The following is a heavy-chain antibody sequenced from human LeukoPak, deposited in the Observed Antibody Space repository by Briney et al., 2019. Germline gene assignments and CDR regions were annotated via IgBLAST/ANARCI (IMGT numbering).Heavy chain of an antibody. CDR2: IWYDGSNK. V-gene: IGHV3-30*02. CDR3: AKDERGYYDSSGYFGAIDY. CDR1: GFTFSSYA. Sequence: GGSLRLSCAASGFTFSSYAMSWVRQAPGKGLEWVAFIWYDGSNKYYADSVKGRFTISRDNSKNTLYLQVNSLRAEDTAVYYCAKDERGYYDSSGYFGAIDYWGQGSLVTVSS. D-gene: IGHD3-22*01. J-gene: IGHJ4*02.